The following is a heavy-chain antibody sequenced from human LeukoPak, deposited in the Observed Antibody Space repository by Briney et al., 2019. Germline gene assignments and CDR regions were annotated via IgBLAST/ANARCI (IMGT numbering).Heavy chain of an antibody. D-gene: IGHD3-22*01. Sequence: GGSLRLSCAASGFTFSSYWMHWVRQAPGKGLEWVSSISSSSSYIYYADSVKGRFTISRDNSKNTLYLQMNSLRAEDTAVYYCAKSSGYYPLNTQEDYWGQGTLVTVSS. V-gene: IGHV3-21*04. CDR1: GFTFSSYW. CDR3: AKSSGYYPLNTQEDY. J-gene: IGHJ4*02. CDR2: ISSSSSYI.